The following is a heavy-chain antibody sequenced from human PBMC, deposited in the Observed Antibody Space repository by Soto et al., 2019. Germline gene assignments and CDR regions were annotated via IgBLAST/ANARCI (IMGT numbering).Heavy chain of an antibody. J-gene: IGHJ3*02. D-gene: IGHD3-22*01. V-gene: IGHV4-4*02. CDR2: IHHSGST. Sequence: QVYLQESGPGLVKPSGTLSLTCAVSGDAISSNNWWTWVRQPPGKGPEWIGEIHHSGSTNYNPSLKRRVTTSIYMSKNQLSLNLSSVTAPDPAMYYCATFRSGSYQTDAFDIWGQGTMVTVSS. CDR1: GDAISSNNW. CDR3: ATFRSGSYQTDAFDI.